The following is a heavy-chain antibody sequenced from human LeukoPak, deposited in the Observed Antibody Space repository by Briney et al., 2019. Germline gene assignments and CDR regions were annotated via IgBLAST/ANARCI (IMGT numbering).Heavy chain of an antibody. Sequence: GGSLRLSRAASGFTFSRYWMSWVRQAPGKGLEWVANINHDGNEKHYVDSVKGRFTMSRDNAKNSLYLQMNGLRAEDTAVYYCARIEAAEDYWGQGTLVTVSS. CDR1: GFTFSRYW. V-gene: IGHV3-7*04. J-gene: IGHJ4*02. CDR2: INHDGNEK. D-gene: IGHD6-13*01. CDR3: ARIEAAEDY.